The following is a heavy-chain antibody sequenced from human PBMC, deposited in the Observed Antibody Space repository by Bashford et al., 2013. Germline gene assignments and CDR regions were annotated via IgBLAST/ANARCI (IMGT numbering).Heavy chain of an antibody. CDR2: INPNSGGT. Sequence: VASVKVSCKASGYTFTGYYMHWVRQAPGQGLEWMGWINPNSGGTNYAQKFQGWVTMTRDTSISTAFMELNSLTPDDTAIYYCARDSSRDSGWIRLDPWGQGTLVTVSS. D-gene: IGHD6-19*01. CDR3: ARDSSRDSGWIRLDP. J-gene: IGHJ5*02. CDR1: GYTFTGYY. V-gene: IGHV1-2*04.